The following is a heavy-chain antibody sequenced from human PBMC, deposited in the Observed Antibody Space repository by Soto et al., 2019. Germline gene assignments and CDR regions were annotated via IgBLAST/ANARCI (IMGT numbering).Heavy chain of an antibody. V-gene: IGHV4-59*01. CDR2: IYYSGST. J-gene: IGHJ4*01. Sequence: QVQLQESGPGLVKPSETLSLTCTVSGGSISTYYWSWIRQPPGKGLEWIGNIYYSGSTNYNPSLMGPVPLSEAASEHQFSLQLTSVTAADTAVEYCGRGGRGLYARFAYWGHGTLVTVSS. D-gene: IGHD3-16*01. CDR3: GRGGRGLYARFAY. CDR1: GGSISTYY.